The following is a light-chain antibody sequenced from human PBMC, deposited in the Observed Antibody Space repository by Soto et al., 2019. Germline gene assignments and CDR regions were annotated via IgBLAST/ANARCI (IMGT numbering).Light chain of an antibody. Sequence: ALTQPASVSGSPGQAITVSCSGTSSDVGAFNYVSWYQQHPGKAPKLMIYDVSNRPSGVSNRFSGSKSGNTASLTISGLRAEDEADYYCNSYTSNNTYVFGTGTKVTVL. CDR3: NSYTSNNTYV. CDR2: DVS. V-gene: IGLV2-14*03. CDR1: SSDVGAFNY. J-gene: IGLJ1*01.